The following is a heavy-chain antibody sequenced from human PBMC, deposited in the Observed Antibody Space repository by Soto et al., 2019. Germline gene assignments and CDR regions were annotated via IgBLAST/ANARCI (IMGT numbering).Heavy chain of an antibody. CDR2: LNPNSGNT. CDR3: ARDHRYNWNDEGWFDP. V-gene: IGHV1-8*01. J-gene: IGHJ5*02. Sequence: QVQLVQSGAEVKKPGASEKVSCKASGYIFSTYDINWVRQAPGQGLEWMGWLNPNSGNTGYAQKFQGRVTMTRNTSINTAYMELSSLGSEDTAVYYCARDHRYNWNDEGWFDPWGQGTLVTVSS. CDR1: GYIFSTYD. D-gene: IGHD1-20*01.